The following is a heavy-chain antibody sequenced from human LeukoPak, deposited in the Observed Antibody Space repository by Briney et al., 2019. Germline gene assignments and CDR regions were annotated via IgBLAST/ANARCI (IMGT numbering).Heavy chain of an antibody. CDR1: GFTFSTYE. J-gene: IGHJ4*02. D-gene: IGHD6-13*01. CDR3: ARISAAGF. V-gene: IGHV3-48*03. CDR2: ISSGGSAI. Sequence: GGSLRLSCAASGFTFSTYEMNWVRQAPGKGLEWVSYISSGGSAIYYADSVKGRFTISRDNAKNSLYLQMNSLRAEDTADYYCARISAAGFWGQGTLVTVSS.